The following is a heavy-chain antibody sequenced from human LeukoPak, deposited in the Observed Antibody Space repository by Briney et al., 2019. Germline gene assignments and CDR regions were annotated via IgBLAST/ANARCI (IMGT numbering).Heavy chain of an antibody. CDR1: GYTFTSYY. V-gene: IGHV1-46*01. Sequence: ASVKVSCKASGYTFTSYYMHWVRQAPGQGLEWMGIINPSGGSTSYAQKFQGRVTMTRDMSTSTVYMELSSLRSEDTAVYYCARGFRLYDFWSGYEGYDDAFDIWGQGTMVTVSS. D-gene: IGHD3-3*01. J-gene: IGHJ3*02. CDR2: INPSGGST. CDR3: ARGFRLYDFWSGYEGYDDAFDI.